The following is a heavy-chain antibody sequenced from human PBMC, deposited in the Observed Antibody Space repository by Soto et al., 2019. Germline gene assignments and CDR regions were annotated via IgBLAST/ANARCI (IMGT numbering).Heavy chain of an antibody. Sequence: QVHLVQSGAEVKKPGASVKVSCKGSGYTFTSYGITWVRQAPGQGLEWMGWISAHNGNTDYAQRLQGRVTVTRDTSTSTAYMELRSLRSYGTAVYYCARGRYGDYWGQGALVTVSS. CDR1: GYTFTSYG. V-gene: IGHV1-18*01. CDR2: ISAHNGNT. J-gene: IGHJ4*02. CDR3: ARGRYGDY. D-gene: IGHD1-1*01.